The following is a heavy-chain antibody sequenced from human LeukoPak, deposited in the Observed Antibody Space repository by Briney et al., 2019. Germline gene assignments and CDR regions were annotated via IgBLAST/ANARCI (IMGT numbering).Heavy chain of an antibody. Sequence: SETLSLTCAVYGGSLSGYYWSWIRQPPGKGLEWIGEINHSGSTNYNPSLKSRVTISVDTSKNQFSLKLSSVTAADTAVYYCARVGYCSSTSCYEDMDVWGKGTTVTVSS. CDR2: INHSGST. D-gene: IGHD2-2*01. CDR1: GGSLSGYY. V-gene: IGHV4-34*01. J-gene: IGHJ6*03. CDR3: ARVGYCSSTSCYEDMDV.